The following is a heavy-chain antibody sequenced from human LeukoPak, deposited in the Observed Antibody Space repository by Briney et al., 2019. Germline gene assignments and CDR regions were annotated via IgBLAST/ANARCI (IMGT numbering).Heavy chain of an antibody. Sequence: GGSLRLSCAASGFTFSSYGMPWVRQAPGKGLEWVAVIWYDGSNKYYADSVKGRFTISRDNYKNTLYLQMNSLRAEDTAVYYCARVVYDSSGYYDLDYWGQGTLVTVSS. J-gene: IGHJ4*02. CDR1: GFTFSSYG. D-gene: IGHD3-22*01. CDR2: IWYDGSNK. V-gene: IGHV3-33*01. CDR3: ARVVYDSSGYYDLDY.